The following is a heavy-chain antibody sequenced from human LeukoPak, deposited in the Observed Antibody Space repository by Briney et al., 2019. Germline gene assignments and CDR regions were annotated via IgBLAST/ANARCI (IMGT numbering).Heavy chain of an antibody. D-gene: IGHD6-13*01. CDR1: GFTFSSYG. CDR3: AKDRQQLVSFGEWFDP. J-gene: IGHJ5*02. V-gene: IGHV3-30*02. CDR2: IRYDGSNK. Sequence: GGSLRLSCAASGFTFSSYGMHWVRQAPGKGLEWVAVIRYDGSNKYYADSVKGRFTISRDNSKNTLYLQMNSLRAEDTAVYYCAKDRQQLVSFGEWFDPWGQGTLVTVSS.